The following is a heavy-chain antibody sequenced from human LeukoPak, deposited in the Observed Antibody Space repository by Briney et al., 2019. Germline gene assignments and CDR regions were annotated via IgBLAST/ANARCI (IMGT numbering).Heavy chain of an antibody. J-gene: IGHJ4*02. D-gene: IGHD2-2*02. CDR3: ARGGPVPAAIRVCDY. CDR2: ISAYNGNT. Sequence: ASVKVSCKASGGTFSSYAISWVRQAPGQGLEWMGWISAYNGNTNYAQKLQGRVTMTTDTSTSTAYMELRSLRSDDTAVYYCARGGPVPAAIRVCDYWGQGTLVTVSS. CDR1: GGTFSSYA. V-gene: IGHV1-18*01.